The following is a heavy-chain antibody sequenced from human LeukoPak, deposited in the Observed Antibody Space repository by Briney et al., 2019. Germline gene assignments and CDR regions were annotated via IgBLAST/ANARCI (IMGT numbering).Heavy chain of an antibody. Sequence: ESGPALVEPTQTLTLTCTFSGFSLSSSGMCVTWIRQPPEKALEWLARLDWDNAKFHNTSLKTRLTVSKDTSKNQVVLTMTNTDPGDTATYYCARMYRRSGSHRDAFDIWGRGTMVTVSS. CDR3: ARMYRRSGSHRDAFDI. V-gene: IGHV2-70*17. J-gene: IGHJ3*02. CDR2: LDWDNAK. CDR1: GFSLSSSGMC. D-gene: IGHD1-26*01.